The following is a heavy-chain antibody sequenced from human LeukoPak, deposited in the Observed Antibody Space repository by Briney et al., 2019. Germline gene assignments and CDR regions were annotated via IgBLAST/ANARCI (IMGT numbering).Heavy chain of an antibody. Sequence: GGSLRLSCAASGLTVSSNCMSWVRQAPGKGLEWVSFIYSGGDTYYADSVKGRFTISRDNSKNTFHLQMNSLRAEDTAVYYCARSSRYYYMDVWGKGTTVTVSS. CDR2: IYSGGDT. CDR1: GLTVSSNC. V-gene: IGHV3-53*01. CDR3: ARSSRYYYMDV. D-gene: IGHD3-10*01. J-gene: IGHJ6*03.